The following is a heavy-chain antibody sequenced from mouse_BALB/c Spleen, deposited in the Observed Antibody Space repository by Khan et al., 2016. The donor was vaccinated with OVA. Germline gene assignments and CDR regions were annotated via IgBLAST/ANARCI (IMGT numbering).Heavy chain of an antibody. CDR3: ARGSGNSRFAY. CDR2: ISTYYGDA. V-gene: IGHV1S137*01. J-gene: IGHJ3*01. CDR1: GYTFTDYA. D-gene: IGHD1-3*01. Sequence: QVQLQQSGAELVRPGVSVKISCKGSGYTFTDYAMHWVKQSHAKSLEWIGVISTYYGDADYNQKFKGQATMTVDKSSSTAYMELARLTSEDSAIYDCARGSGNSRFAYWGQGTLVTVSA.